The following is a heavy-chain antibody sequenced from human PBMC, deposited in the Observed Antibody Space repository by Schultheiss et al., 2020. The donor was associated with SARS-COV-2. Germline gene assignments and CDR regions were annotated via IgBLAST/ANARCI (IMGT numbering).Heavy chain of an antibody. CDR3: ARVDFRVGIAVAGPQVDY. CDR1: GGSFSGYY. D-gene: IGHD6-19*01. Sequence: SETLSLTCAVYGGSFSGYYWSWIRQPPGKGLEWIGVINHSGSTNYNPSLKSRVTISVDTSKNQFSLKLSSVTAADTAVYYCARVDFRVGIAVAGPQVDYWGQGTLVTVSS. V-gene: IGHV4-34*01. J-gene: IGHJ4*02. CDR2: INHSGST.